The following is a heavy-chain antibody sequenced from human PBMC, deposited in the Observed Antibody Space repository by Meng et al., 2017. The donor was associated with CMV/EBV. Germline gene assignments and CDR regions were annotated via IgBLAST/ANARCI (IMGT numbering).Heavy chain of an antibody. CDR2: ISAYNGNT. V-gene: IGHV1-18*01. CDR1: GYTFNSYG. CDR3: ARGCGGDCSGFFDY. Sequence: SGYTFNSYGISWVRQAPGQGLEWMGWISAYNGNTNYAQKLQGRVTMTTDTSTSTAYMELRSLRSDDTAVYYCARGCGGDCSGFFDYWGQGTLVTVSS. D-gene: IGHD2-21*01. J-gene: IGHJ4*02.